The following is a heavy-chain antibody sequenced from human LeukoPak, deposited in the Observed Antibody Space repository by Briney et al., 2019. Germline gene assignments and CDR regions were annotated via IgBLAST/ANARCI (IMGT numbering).Heavy chain of an antibody. V-gene: IGHV3-48*01. CDR2: ISSSTI. J-gene: IGHJ3*02. CDR1: GFSFSNYI. CDR3: ARSLRNAFDI. Sequence: PGGSLRLSCAASGFSFSNYILTWVRQAPGKGLEWVSYISSSTIYYADSVKGRFTISTDNANNSLYLQMNSLRAEDTAVYYCARSLRNAFDIWGQGTMVTVSS. D-gene: IGHD3-3*01.